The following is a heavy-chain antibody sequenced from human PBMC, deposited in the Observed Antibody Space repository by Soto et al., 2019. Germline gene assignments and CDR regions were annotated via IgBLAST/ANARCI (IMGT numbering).Heavy chain of an antibody. CDR3: ARAGLIHCSSTSCSLRAGMDV. Sequence: PGGSLRLSCAASGFTFSSYAMHWVRQAPGKGLEWVAVISYDGSNKYYADSVKGRFTISRDNSKNTLYLQMNSLRAEDTAVYYCARAGLIHCSSTSCSLRAGMDVWGQGTTVTVSS. CDR1: GFTFSSYA. CDR2: ISYDGSNK. J-gene: IGHJ6*02. V-gene: IGHV3-30-3*01. D-gene: IGHD2-2*01.